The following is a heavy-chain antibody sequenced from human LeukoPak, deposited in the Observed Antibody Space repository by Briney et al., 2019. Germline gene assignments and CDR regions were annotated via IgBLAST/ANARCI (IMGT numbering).Heavy chain of an antibody. J-gene: IGHJ3*02. CDR3: VKDMGFDLLKDAFHI. Sequence: PGRSLRLSCVGSGFNLEDFAMHWVRQVPGKGLEWGSSISWDSGSQAYTDSVKGRFTISRDNDKNSLYLQMDSLRPEDTAFYYCVKDMGFDLLKDAFHIWGQGTLVTVSS. V-gene: IGHV3-9*01. CDR1: GFNLEDFA. D-gene: IGHD3-9*01. CDR2: ISWDSGSQ.